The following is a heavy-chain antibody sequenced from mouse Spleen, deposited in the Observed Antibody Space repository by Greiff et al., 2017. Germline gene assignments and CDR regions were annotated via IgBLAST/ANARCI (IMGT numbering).Heavy chain of an antibody. D-gene: IGHD2-4*01. CDR1: GFNIKDTY. J-gene: IGHJ3*01. CDR2: IDPANGNT. V-gene: IGHV14-3*02. Sequence: EVKLMESGAELVKPGASVKLSCTASGFNIKDTYMHWVKQRPEQGLEWIGRIDPANGNTKYDPKFQGKATITADTSSNTAYLQLSSLTSEDTAVYYCARGDYDWFAYWGQGTLVTVSA. CDR3: ARGDYDWFAY.